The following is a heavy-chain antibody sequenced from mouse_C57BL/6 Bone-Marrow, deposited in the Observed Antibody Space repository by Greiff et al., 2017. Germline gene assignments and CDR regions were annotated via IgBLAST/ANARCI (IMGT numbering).Heavy chain of an antibody. D-gene: IGHD1-1*01. Sequence: QVQLQQPGAELVMPGASVKLSCKASGYTFTSYWMHWVKQRPGQGLEWIGEIDPSDSYTNYNQKFKGKSTLTVDKYSSTAYMKLCSLTSEDSAVFYCASPFYGSSLDYWGQGTTLTVSS. CDR1: GYTFTSYW. CDR3: ASPFYGSSLDY. J-gene: IGHJ2*01. CDR2: IDPSDSYT. V-gene: IGHV1-69*01.